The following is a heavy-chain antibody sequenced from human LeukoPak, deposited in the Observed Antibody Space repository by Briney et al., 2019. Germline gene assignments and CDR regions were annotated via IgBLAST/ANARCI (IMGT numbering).Heavy chain of an antibody. D-gene: IGHD3-22*01. CDR3: ASRSGPKGY. J-gene: IGHJ4*02. Sequence: GGSLRLSCAASGFTFSSYEMNWVRQAPGQGMEWVSYISSSGSTRSYADSVKGRFTISRDNAKNSLYLQINSLRAEDTAVYYCASRSGPKGYWGQGTLVIVSS. CDR1: GFTFSSYE. CDR2: ISSSGSTR. V-gene: IGHV3-48*03.